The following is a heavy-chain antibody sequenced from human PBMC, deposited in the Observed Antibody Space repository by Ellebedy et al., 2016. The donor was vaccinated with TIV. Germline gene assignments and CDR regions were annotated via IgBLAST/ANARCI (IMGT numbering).Heavy chain of an antibody. D-gene: IGHD3-3*01. V-gene: IGHV1-18*01. CDR1: GYTFTNYG. CDR2: ISPYNGNT. J-gene: IGHJ4*02. CDR3: ARARTIFGVFISGYFDY. Sequence: ASVKVSCKASGYTFTNYGISWVRQAPGQGLEWMGWISPYNGNTNYAQKPQGRVTMTTHTSTSTAYMELRSLRSDDTSVYYCARARTIFGVFISGYFDYWGQGTLVTVSS.